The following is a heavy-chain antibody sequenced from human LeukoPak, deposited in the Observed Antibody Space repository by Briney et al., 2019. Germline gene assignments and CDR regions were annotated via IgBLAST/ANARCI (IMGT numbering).Heavy chain of an antibody. CDR1: GGTFSSYA. Sequence: EASVKVSCKASGGTFSSYAISWVRQAPGQGLEWMGGIIPIFGTANYAQKFQGRVTITADESTSTAYMELSSLRSEDTAVYYCATCLRYFDWLQVAYFDYWAREPWSPSPQ. CDR2: IIPIFGTA. V-gene: IGHV1-69*13. J-gene: IGHJ4*02. CDR3: ATCLRYFDWLQVAYFDY. D-gene: IGHD3-9*01.